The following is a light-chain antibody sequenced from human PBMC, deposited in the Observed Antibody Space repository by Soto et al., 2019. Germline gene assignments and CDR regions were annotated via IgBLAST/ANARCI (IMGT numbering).Light chain of an antibody. J-gene: IGLJ2*01. CDR3: QTWGTGIVV. Sequence: QSVLTQSPSASASLGASVKLTCTLSSGHSSYAIAWHQQQPEKGPRYLMNLNSDGSHSKGDGIPDRFSGSSSGAERYLTISSLQSEDAADYYCQTWGTGIVVFGGGTKLTVL. V-gene: IGLV4-69*01. CDR2: LNSDGSH. CDR1: SGHSSYA.